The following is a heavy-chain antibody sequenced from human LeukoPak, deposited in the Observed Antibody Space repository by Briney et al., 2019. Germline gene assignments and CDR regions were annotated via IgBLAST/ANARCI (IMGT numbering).Heavy chain of an antibody. V-gene: IGHV4-34*01. Sequence: PSETLSLTCADYGGSFSGYYWRWIRQPPGKGLEWIGEINHSGSTNYNPSLKSRVTISVDTSKNQFSLKLSSVTAADTAVYYRARARVMWDIVVVVAAKYFDYWGQGTLVTVSS. CDR1: GGSFSGYY. CDR2: INHSGST. CDR3: ARARVMWDIVVVVAAKYFDY. D-gene: IGHD2-15*01. J-gene: IGHJ4*02.